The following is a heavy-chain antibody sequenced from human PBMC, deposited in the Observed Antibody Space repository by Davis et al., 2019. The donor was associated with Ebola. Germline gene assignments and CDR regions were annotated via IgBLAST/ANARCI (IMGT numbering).Heavy chain of an antibody. CDR1: GFTFSSYG. D-gene: IGHD6-6*01. V-gene: IGHV3-73*01. Sequence: GGSLRLSCAASGFTFSSYGMHWVRQASGKGLEWVGRIRSKANSYATAYAASVKGRFTISRDDSKNTAYLQMNSLKTEDTAVYYCTSRIAARSVDYYYYGMDVWGQGTTVTVSS. J-gene: IGHJ6*02. CDR2: IRSKANSYAT. CDR3: TSRIAARSVDYYYYGMDV.